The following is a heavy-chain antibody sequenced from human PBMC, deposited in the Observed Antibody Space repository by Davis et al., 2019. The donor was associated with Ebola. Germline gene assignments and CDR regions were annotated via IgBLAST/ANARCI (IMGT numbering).Heavy chain of an antibody. CDR3: ARGIVVVPAAIPRYYYYGMDV. CDR2: MNPTSGNT. J-gene: IGHJ6*02. D-gene: IGHD2-2*02. V-gene: IGHV1-8*03. Sequence: AASVKVSCKASGYTFTSYAMHWVRQATGQGLEWMGWMNPTSGNTGYAQKFQGRVTITADESTSTAYMALSSLRSEDTAVYYCARGIVVVPAAIPRYYYYGMDVWGQGTTVTVSS. CDR1: GYTFTSYA.